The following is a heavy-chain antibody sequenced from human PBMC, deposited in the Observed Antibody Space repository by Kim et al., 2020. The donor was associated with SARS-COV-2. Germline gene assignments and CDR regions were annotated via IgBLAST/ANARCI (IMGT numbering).Heavy chain of an antibody. CDR2: IKQDGSEK. Sequence: GGSLRLSCAASGFTFSSYWMSWVRQAPGKGLEWVANIKQDGSEKYYVDSVKGRFTISRDNAKNSLYLQMNSLRAEDTAVYYCAREDIVVVPAAIGYYYYYYMDVWGKGTTVTVSS. J-gene: IGHJ6*03. CDR3: AREDIVVVPAAIGYYYYYYMDV. V-gene: IGHV3-7*01. CDR1: GFTFSSYW. D-gene: IGHD2-2*01.